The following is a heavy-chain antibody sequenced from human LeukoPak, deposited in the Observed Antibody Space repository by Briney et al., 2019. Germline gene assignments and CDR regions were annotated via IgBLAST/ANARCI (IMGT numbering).Heavy chain of an antibody. V-gene: IGHV1-18*01. J-gene: IGHJ4*02. CDR3: ARDNLGFDY. CDR2: ISAHNGNT. CDR1: GYTFTSFG. Sequence: ASLKVSCKASGYTFTSFGIIWVRQAPGQGLEWMGWISAHNGNTNYAQKVQGRTTMTTDRSTSTAYMELRSLRPDDTAVYYCARDNLGFDYWGQGTLVTVS. D-gene: IGHD7-27*01.